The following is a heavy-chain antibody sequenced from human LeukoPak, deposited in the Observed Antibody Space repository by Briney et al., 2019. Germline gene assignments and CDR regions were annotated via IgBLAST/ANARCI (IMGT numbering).Heavy chain of an antibody. CDR2: ISGSGGST. CDR1: GFTFSSYA. J-gene: IGHJ4*02. CDR3: AKLARIVVVPAAKFDY. Sequence: GGSLRLSCAASGFTFSSYAMSWVRQAPGKGLEWVSAISGSGGSTYYADSVKGRFTISRDNSKNTLYPQMNSLRAEDTAVYYCAKLARIVVVPAAKFDYWGQGTLVTVSS. V-gene: IGHV3-23*01. D-gene: IGHD2-2*01.